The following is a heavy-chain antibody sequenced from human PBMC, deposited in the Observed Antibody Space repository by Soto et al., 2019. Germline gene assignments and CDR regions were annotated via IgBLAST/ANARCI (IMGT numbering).Heavy chain of an antibody. D-gene: IGHD2-21*02. Sequence: EVQLVESGGVVVQPGGSLRLSCAASGFTFDDYTMHWVRQAPWKGLEWVSLISWDGGSTYSADSVKGRFTISRDNIKNSLYLQMNILRTEDTALYYCAKSEYCGGDCYSGDYFDYWGQGTLVTVSS. V-gene: IGHV3-43*01. J-gene: IGHJ4*02. CDR2: ISWDGGST. CDR3: AKSEYCGGDCYSGDYFDY. CDR1: GFTFDDYT.